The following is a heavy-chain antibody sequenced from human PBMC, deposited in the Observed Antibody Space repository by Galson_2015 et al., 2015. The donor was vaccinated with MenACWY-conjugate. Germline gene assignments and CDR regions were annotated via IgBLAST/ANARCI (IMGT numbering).Heavy chain of an antibody. CDR2: IKADGSFS. D-gene: IGHD1-1*01. Sequence: SLRLSCAASGFTFNNYWMHWVRHPPGKGLEWISYIKADGSFSNYTASVKGRFTISTDNAKNMVYLQMDGLGDEDTAVYFCARDNNWSFDSWGQGTLVTVSS. V-gene: IGHV3-74*01. CDR1: GFTFNNYW. CDR3: ARDNNWSFDS. J-gene: IGHJ4*02.